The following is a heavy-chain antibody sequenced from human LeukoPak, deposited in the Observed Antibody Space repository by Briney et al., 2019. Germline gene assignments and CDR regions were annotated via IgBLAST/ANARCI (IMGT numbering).Heavy chain of an antibody. CDR1: GFTFTNAW. Sequence: GGSLRLSCAASGFTFTNAWMSWVRQAPGKGLEWVGRIKSETDGGTTDYGAPVKGRFTISRDESKNTLYLQMNSLKADDTAVYYCTTGGYAQHSWGQGTLVTVSS. D-gene: IGHD5-18*01. CDR2: IKSETDGGTT. J-gene: IGHJ4*02. CDR3: TTGGYAQHS. V-gene: IGHV3-15*01.